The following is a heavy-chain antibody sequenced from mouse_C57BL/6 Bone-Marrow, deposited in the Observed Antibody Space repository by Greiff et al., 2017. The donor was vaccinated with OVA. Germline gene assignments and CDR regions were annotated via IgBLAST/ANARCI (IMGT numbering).Heavy chain of an antibody. V-gene: IGHV5-17*01. J-gene: IGHJ1*03. CDR1: GFTFSDYG. CDR2: ISSGSSTI. CDR3: ARQIYYGSSHWYFDV. Sequence: EVMLVESGGGLVKPGGSLKLSCAASGFTFSDYGMHWVRQAPEQGLEWVAYISSGSSTIYYADTVKGRFTISRDNAKNTLFLQMTSLRSEDTAMYYCARQIYYGSSHWYFDVWGTGTTVTVSS. D-gene: IGHD1-1*01.